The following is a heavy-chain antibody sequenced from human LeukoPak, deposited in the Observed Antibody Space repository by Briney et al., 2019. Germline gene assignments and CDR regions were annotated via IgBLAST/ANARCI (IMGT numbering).Heavy chain of an antibody. CDR3: AGERIIYYEALYYYYGMDV. CDR2: IKQDGSEK. V-gene: IGHV3-7*01. CDR1: GFTFSSYW. D-gene: IGHD3-22*01. J-gene: IGHJ6*02. Sequence: GGSLRLSCAASGFTFSSYWMSWVRQAPGKELEWVANIKQDGSEKYYVDSVKGRFTISRDNSKNTLYLQMNSLRAEDTAVYYCAGERIIYYEALYYYYGMDVWGQGTTVTVSS.